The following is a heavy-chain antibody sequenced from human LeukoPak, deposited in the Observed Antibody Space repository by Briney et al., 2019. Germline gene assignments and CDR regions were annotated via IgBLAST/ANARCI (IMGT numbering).Heavy chain of an antibody. V-gene: IGHV4-4*02. CDR1: GFTFSSYW. CDR3: ARGPRRHFDY. Sequence: TGGSLRLSCAASGFTFSSYWMSWVRQAPGKGLEWIGEIYHSGSTNYNPSLKSRVTISVDKSKNQFSLKLSSVTAADTAVYYCARGPRRHFDYWGQGTLVTVSS. J-gene: IGHJ4*02. D-gene: IGHD1-14*01. CDR2: IYHSGST.